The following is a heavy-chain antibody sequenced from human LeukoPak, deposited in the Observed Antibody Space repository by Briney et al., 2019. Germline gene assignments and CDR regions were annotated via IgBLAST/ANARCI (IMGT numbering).Heavy chain of an antibody. Sequence: SETLSLTCAVYGGSFSGYQWSWIRQPPGKGLEWIGEINQGGSTNYNPSLKSRVTMSVDTSKTQFSLKLNSVTAADTAVYYCAICRSSSLYIAATSKYFDYWGQGTLVTVSS. V-gene: IGHV4-34*01. CDR3: AICRSSSLYIAATSKYFDY. J-gene: IGHJ4*02. CDR1: GGSFSGYQ. D-gene: IGHD5-12*01. CDR2: INQGGST.